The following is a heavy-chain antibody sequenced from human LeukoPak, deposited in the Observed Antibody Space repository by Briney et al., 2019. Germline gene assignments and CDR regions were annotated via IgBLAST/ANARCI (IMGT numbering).Heavy chain of an antibody. CDR1: GYTFTGYY. CDR3: ARVLPSQYCSSTSCYGGDFDY. V-gene: IGHV1-2*02. Sequence: AAVEVSFKSCGYTFTGYYMHEVRQPPSREGDGMGWSNSRRWGPNKARRLRGGRTMTRDTSISTAYMELSRLRSDHTAVYYCARVLPSQYCSSTSCYGGDFDYWGKGTLVTVSS. CDR2: SNSRRWGP. J-gene: IGHJ4*02. D-gene: IGHD2-2*01.